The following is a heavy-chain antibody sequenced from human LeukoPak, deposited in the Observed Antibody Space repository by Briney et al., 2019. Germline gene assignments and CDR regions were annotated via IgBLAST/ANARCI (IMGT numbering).Heavy chain of an antibody. CDR2: IRYDGSNK. CDR1: GFTFSSYG. CDR3: ARENSSGWYQNWFDP. D-gene: IGHD6-19*01. J-gene: IGHJ5*02. Sequence: GGSLRLSCAASGFTFSSYGMHWVRQAPGKGLEWVAFIRYDGSNKYYADSVKGRFTISRDNSKNTLYLQMNSLRAEDTAVYYCARENSSGWYQNWFDPWGQGTLVTVSS. V-gene: IGHV3-30*02.